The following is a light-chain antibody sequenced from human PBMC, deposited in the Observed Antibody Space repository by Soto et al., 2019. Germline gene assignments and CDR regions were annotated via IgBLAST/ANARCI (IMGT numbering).Light chain of an antibody. CDR1: QSVRHNY. CDR3: QQHGTESLK. Sequence: EIEMTQSPGTLSSSPGDRATLSCRASQSVRHNYVAWYQQRPGQAPRLLSYGASNRATGIPDRFSGSGSGTDFTLTISSLEPDDFAVYWCQQHGTESLKFGGGSKVEIK. J-gene: IGKJ4*02. CDR2: GAS. V-gene: IGKV3-20*01.